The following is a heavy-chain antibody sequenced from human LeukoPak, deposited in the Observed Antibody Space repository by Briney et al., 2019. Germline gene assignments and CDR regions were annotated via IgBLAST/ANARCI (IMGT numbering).Heavy chain of an antibody. Sequence: SETLSLTCAVSGYSISSGYYWGWIRQPPGKGLEWIGSIYHSGSTYYNPSLKSRVTISVDTSKNQFSLKLSSVTAADTAVYYCTRDPTISGVAQAVFDYWGQGTLVTVSS. D-gene: IGHD3-3*01. CDR1: GYSISSGYY. CDR3: TRDPTISGVAQAVFDY. V-gene: IGHV4-38-2*02. J-gene: IGHJ4*02. CDR2: IYHSGST.